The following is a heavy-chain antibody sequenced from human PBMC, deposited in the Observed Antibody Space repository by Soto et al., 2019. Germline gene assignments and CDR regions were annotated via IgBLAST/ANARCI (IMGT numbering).Heavy chain of an antibody. D-gene: IGHD6-6*01. CDR2: INTSGST. CDR3: AREVAEAGRSLDY. CDR1: GGSFSSYY. Sequence: QVPLQESGPGLVKPSETLSLICTVSGGSFSSYYWTWIRQPAGKGLEWVGRINTSGSTNYNPSLKSRVTMSVDTSKNQFSLNLTSVTAADTAVYYCAREVAEAGRSLDYWGQGTLVTVSA. V-gene: IGHV4-4*07. J-gene: IGHJ4*02.